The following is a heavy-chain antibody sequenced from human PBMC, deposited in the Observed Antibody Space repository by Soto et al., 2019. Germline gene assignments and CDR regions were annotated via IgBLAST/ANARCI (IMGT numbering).Heavy chain of an antibody. Sequence: QLQLQESGPGLVKPSGTLSLTCTVSGGSISSPRYYWGWIRQPPGKGLEWIGSVYSSGSAYYNPSLKSRVTISVDTSKNQFSLKLSSVTAADTAVYYCARPYYYDTSGYESYTLGAFDLWGQGTMVTVSS. J-gene: IGHJ3*01. V-gene: IGHV4-39*01. CDR1: GGSISSPRYY. CDR2: VYSSGSA. D-gene: IGHD3-22*01. CDR3: ARPYYYDTSGYESYTLGAFDL.